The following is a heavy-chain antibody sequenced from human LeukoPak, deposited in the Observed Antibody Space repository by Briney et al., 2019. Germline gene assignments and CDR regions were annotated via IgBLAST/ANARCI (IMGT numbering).Heavy chain of an antibody. D-gene: IGHD3-22*01. CDR2: IKSKTDGGTT. V-gene: IGHV3-15*01. CDR3: TTDPIVVVITEGGRFDY. CDR1: GFTFSNAW. J-gene: IGHJ4*02. Sequence: GGSLRLSCAASGFTFSNAWMSWVRQAPGKGLDGVGRIKSKTDGGTTDYAAPVKGRFTISRDDSKNTLYLQMNSLKTEDTAVYYCTTDPIVVVITEGGRFDYWGQGTLVTVSS.